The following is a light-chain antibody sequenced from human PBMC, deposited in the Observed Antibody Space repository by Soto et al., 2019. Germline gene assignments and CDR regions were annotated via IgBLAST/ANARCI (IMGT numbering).Light chain of an antibody. CDR1: SSDVGGYNY. J-gene: IGLJ1*01. CDR3: SLNTTTGTAV. CDR2: DVS. Sequence: QSVLNQAASGSGSARHARTISSTATSSDVGGYNYVSWYQQHPRNAPKLMIYDVSSGPSVVSNVSHRPNSGSTASLTMSELQAEDEADYCCSLNTTTGTAVFGPGTSLTVL. V-gene: IGLV2-14*03.